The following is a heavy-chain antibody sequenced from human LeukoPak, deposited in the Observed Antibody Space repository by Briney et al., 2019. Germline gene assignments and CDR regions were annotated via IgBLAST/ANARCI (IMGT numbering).Heavy chain of an antibody. Sequence: GGSLRLSCAASGFTFSSYAMSWVRQAPGKGLEWVSAISGSGGSTYYADSVKGRFTISRDNSKNTLYLQTNSLRAEDTAVYYCAKDRGLLWFGESSGEGFDYWGQGTLVTVSS. J-gene: IGHJ4*02. CDR2: ISGSGGST. CDR1: GFTFSSYA. D-gene: IGHD3-10*01. CDR3: AKDRGLLWFGESSGEGFDY. V-gene: IGHV3-23*01.